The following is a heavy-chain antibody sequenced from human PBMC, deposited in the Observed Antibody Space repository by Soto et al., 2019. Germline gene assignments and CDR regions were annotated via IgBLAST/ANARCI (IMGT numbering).Heavy chain of an antibody. CDR2: IYPGDSDT. Sequence: GESLKISCKGSGYSFTSYWIGWVRQMPGKGLEWMGIIYPGDSDTRYSPSFQGQVTISADKSISTAYLQWSSLKASDTAMYYCATQYSSSGYYFDYWGQGTLVTVSS. J-gene: IGHJ4*02. D-gene: IGHD6-13*01. CDR3: ATQYSSSGYYFDY. V-gene: IGHV5-51*01. CDR1: GYSFTSYW.